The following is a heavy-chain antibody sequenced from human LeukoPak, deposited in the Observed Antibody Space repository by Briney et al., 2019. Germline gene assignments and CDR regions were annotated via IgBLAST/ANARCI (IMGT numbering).Heavy chain of an antibody. CDR1: GFTFSSYW. CDR2: IKEDGSEK. D-gene: IGHD6-19*01. J-gene: IGHJ4*02. V-gene: IGHV3-7*01. Sequence: GGSLRLSCAASGFTFSSYWMTWVRQAPGKGLEWVANIKEDGSEKYFVDSVKGRFTISRDNAKDSLFLQMNSLRVEDTAVYYCTRQYSSGWYPGYWGQGTLVTVSS. CDR3: TRQYSSGWYPGY.